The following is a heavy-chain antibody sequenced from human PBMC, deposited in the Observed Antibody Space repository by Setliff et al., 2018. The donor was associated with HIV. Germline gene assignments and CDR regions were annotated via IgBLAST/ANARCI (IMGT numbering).Heavy chain of an antibody. D-gene: IGHD1-26*01. CDR3: VRSMVGHSHAFDI. CDR2: IIPIFGTA. CDR1: GGTFSSYA. V-gene: IGHV1-69*06. Sequence: SVKVSCKASGGTFSSYAISWVRQAPGQGLEWMGRIIPIFGTANYAQKFQGRVTITADKSTSTAYMELSSLRSEDTAVYYCVRSMVGHSHAFDIWGQGTMVTVSS. J-gene: IGHJ3*02.